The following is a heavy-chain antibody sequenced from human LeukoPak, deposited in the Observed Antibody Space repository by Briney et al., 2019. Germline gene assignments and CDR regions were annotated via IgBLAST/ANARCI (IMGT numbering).Heavy chain of an antibody. Sequence: SETLSLICTVSGGPISSYYSRWIRQPPGKGLEWTGYIYYSGSTNYNPSLKSRVTISVDTSKNQFSLKLSSVTAADTAVYYCARVALYDSSGYCGFDYWGQGTLVTVSS. CDR1: GGPISSYY. CDR2: IYYSGST. J-gene: IGHJ4*02. V-gene: IGHV4-59*01. CDR3: ARVALYDSSGYCGFDY. D-gene: IGHD3-22*01.